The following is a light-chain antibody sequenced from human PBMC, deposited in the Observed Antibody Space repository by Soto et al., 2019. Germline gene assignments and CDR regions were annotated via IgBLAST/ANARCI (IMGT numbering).Light chain of an antibody. CDR2: ATT. J-gene: IGLJ3*02. Sequence: QSALTQPASVSGSPGQSITISCTGGSGDIGSHNLVSWYQQYLGKAPKVIIYATTKRPSGVSDRFSGSKSGSVASLTISGLQADDEANYYCCSHVNDFTHWIFGGVTKLTVL. CDR3: CSHVNDFTHWI. V-gene: IGLV2-23*01. CDR1: SGDIGSHNL.